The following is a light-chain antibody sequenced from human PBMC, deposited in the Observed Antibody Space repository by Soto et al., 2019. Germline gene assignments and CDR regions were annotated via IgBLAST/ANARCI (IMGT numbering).Light chain of an antibody. CDR2: AAS. V-gene: IGKV1-39*01. Sequence: DIQMTQSPSTLSASVGGRVTITCRASQSITNYLNWYQHKPGKAPKLLIYAASSLESGVPSRFSGSGSGTDFTLTISSLQPEDFATYYCQQGYSTPPTFGQGTKVDI. CDR3: QQGYSTPPT. CDR1: QSITNY. J-gene: IGKJ1*01.